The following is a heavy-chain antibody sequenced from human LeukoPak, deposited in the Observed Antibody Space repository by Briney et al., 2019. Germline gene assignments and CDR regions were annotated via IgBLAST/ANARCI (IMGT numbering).Heavy chain of an antibody. CDR1: GGSISSGSYY. CDR2: IYTSGST. V-gene: IGHV4-61*02. Sequence: SETLSLTCTVSGGSISSGSYYWSWIRQPAGKGLEWIGRIYTSGSTNYNPSLKSRVTISVDTSKNQFSLKLSSVTAADTAVYYCARLGWYYYDSSGYYYSRHAFDIWGQGTMVTVSS. CDR3: ARLGWYYYDSSGYYYSRHAFDI. D-gene: IGHD3-22*01. J-gene: IGHJ3*02.